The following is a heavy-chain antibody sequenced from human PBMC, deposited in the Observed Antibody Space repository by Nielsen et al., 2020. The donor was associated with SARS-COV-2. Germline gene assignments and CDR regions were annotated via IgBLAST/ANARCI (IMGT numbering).Heavy chain of an antibody. CDR3: TAGEQEDHDCWTVTFNRRLDY. Sequence: WIRQPPGKGLEWVGRIKTKSDGGTADFAASVKDRFIISRDDSKNTLHLQMNSLKTEDTAMYYCTAGEQEDHDCWTVTFNRRLDYWGQGTLVTVSS. CDR2: IKTKSDGGTA. V-gene: IGHV3-15*01. J-gene: IGHJ4*02. D-gene: IGHD3/OR15-3a*01.